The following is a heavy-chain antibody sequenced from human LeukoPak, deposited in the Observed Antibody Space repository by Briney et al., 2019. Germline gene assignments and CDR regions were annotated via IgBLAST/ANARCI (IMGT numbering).Heavy chain of an antibody. CDR2: INPNSGGT. D-gene: IGHD3-9*01. Sequence: GASVKVSCKASGYTFTDYFMHWVRQAPGQGLEWMGWINPNSGGTNFAQKFQGRVTMTRDTSISTAYMELSRLRSDDTAVYYCARGLRYFDWLLSDWGQGTLVTVSS. V-gene: IGHV1-2*02. CDR1: GYTFTDYF. J-gene: IGHJ4*02. CDR3: ARGLRYFDWLLSD.